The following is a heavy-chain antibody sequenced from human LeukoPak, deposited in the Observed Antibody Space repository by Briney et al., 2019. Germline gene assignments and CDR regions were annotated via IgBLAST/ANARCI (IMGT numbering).Heavy chain of an antibody. J-gene: IGHJ6*02. V-gene: IGHV5-51*01. CDR2: IYPGDSDS. D-gene: IGHD1-26*01. Sequence: RGESLKISCKGSGYSFTSYWIGWVRQMPGKGLEWMGIIYPGDSDSRYSPSFQGQVTISADKSISTAYLQWSSLKASDTAMYYCARRIMASSRSYALYYYYYGMDVWGQGTTVTVSS. CDR3: ARRIMASSRSYALYYYYYGMDV. CDR1: GYSFTSYW.